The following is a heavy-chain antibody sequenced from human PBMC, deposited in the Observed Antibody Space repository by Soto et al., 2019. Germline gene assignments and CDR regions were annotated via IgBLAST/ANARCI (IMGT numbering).Heavy chain of an antibody. CDR3: ARQGFGTIHGLVDV. V-gene: IGHV4-59*08. CDR1: GGFIGSYH. D-gene: IGHD3-10*01. Sequence: SETLSVTCTVSGGFIGSYHWSWCRLPPGKGLEWIGYVYSNGGTSYNPSLKSRITISIDASKSQFSLKVNSVTAADTAVYYCARQGFGTIHGLVDVWGQGTTVT. CDR2: VYSNGGT. J-gene: IGHJ6*02.